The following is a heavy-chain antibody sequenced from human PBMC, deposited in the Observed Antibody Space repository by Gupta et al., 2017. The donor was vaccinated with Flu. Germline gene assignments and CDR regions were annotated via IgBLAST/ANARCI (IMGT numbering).Heavy chain of an antibody. Sequence: QVQLQQWGAGLLKPSETLSLTCAVYGGSFSGYYWSWIRQPPGKGLEWIGEINHSGSTNYNPSLKSRVTISVDTSKNQFSLKLSSVTAADTAVYYCARVQSGGIAAAGNGGFEGFDYWGQGTLVTVSS. CDR2: INHSGST. D-gene: IGHD6-13*01. CDR1: GGSFSGYY. J-gene: IGHJ4*02. V-gene: IGHV4-34*01. CDR3: ARVQSGGIAAAGNGGFEGFDY.